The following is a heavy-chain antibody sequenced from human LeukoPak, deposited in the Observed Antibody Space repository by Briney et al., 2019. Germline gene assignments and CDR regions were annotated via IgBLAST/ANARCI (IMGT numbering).Heavy chain of an antibody. CDR2: IKQDGSEK. D-gene: IGHD2-2*01. V-gene: IGHV3-7*01. Sequence: QAGGSLRLSCAASGISFSDYYMSWIRQAPGKGLEWVANIKQDGSEKYYVDSVKGRFTISRDNAKNSLYLQMNSLRAEDTAVYYCARDLGDVVVPAAMGFAFDIWGQGTMVTVSS. CDR3: ARDLGDVVVPAAMGFAFDI. CDR1: GISFSDYY. J-gene: IGHJ3*02.